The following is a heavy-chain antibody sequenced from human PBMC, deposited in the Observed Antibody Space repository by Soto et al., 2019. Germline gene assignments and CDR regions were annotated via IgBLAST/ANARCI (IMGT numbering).Heavy chain of an antibody. CDR2: INAGNGNT. J-gene: IGHJ6*02. CDR1: GCTFTRNS. V-gene: IGHV1-3*01. D-gene: IGHD2-15*01. CDR3: ATKGGAQYYYGMDV. Sequence: SVQVSCEDSGCTFTRNSLHWLRQAHVQRLEWMGWINAGNGNTKYSQKFQGRVTITRDTSASTAYMELSSLRSEDTAVYYCATKGGAQYYYGMDVWGQGTTVNGSS.